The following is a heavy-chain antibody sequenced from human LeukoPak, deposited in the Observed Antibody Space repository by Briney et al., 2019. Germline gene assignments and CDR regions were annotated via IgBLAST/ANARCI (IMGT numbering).Heavy chain of an antibody. CDR3: ARVSRDLWSGYYTEYFDY. CDR2: INPNSGDT. CDR1: GYTFTGYY. D-gene: IGHD3-3*01. V-gene: IGHV1-2*02. J-gene: IGHJ4*02. Sequence: ASVKVSCKASGYTFTGYYMHWVRQAPGQGLEWMGWINPNSGDTNYAQKFQGRVTVTTDTSVSTAYWEMSRLRSDDTAVYFCARVSRDLWSGYYTEYFDYWGQGTLVTVSS.